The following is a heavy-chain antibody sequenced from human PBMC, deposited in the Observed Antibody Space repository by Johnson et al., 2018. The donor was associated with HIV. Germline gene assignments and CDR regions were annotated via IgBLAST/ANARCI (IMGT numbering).Heavy chain of an antibody. V-gene: IGHV3-30*04. CDR2: ISYDGSNK. CDR1: GFTFSSYA. Sequence: QVQLVESGGGVVRPVGSLRLSCVASGFTFSSYAMHWVRQAPGKGLEWVAVISYDGSNKYYADSVKGRFTISRDNSKNTLYLQMNSLRAGDTAVYYCARAGPYDFWSGGHHDAFDIWGQGTMVTVSS. CDR3: ARAGPYDFWSGGHHDAFDI. D-gene: IGHD3-3*01. J-gene: IGHJ3*02.